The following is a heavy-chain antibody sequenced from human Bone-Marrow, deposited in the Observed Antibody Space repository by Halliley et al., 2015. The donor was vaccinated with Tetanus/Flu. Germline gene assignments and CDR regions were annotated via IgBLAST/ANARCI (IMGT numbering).Heavy chain of an antibody. Sequence: SLRLSCAASGFTFSSYSMTWVRQAPGKGLEWVSSISSSSTYRFYADSVKGRFTISRDNARNSLFLEMNSLRAEDTAVYYCARDPGDYYDGSSYFLYYLDNWGQGTQVTVSS. CDR2: ISSSSTYR. V-gene: IGHV3-21*01. CDR1: GFTFSSYS. CDR3: ARDPGDYYDGSSYFLYYLDN. J-gene: IGHJ4*02. D-gene: IGHD3-22*01.